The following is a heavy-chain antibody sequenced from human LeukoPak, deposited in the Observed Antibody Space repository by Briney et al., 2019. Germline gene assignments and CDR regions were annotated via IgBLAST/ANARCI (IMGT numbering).Heavy chain of an antibody. V-gene: IGHV4-34*01. CDR1: GGSFSGYY. D-gene: IGHD2-2*01. CDR2: INHSGST. Sequence: SETLSLTCAVYGGSFSGYYWSWIRQPPGKGLEWIGEINHSGSTNYNPSLKSRVTISVDTSKNQISLKLSSVTAADTAVYYCARGGNGGCSSTGCSRGRYFDYWGQGTLVTVSS. CDR3: ARGGNGGCSSTGCSRGRYFDY. J-gene: IGHJ4*02.